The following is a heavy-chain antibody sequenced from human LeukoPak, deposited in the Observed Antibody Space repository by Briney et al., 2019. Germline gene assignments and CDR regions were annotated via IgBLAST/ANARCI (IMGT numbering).Heavy chain of an antibody. CDR1: GDNVSRNGAG. D-gene: IGHD3-10*01. J-gene: IGHJ4*02. CDR2: TYYRSKWYN. V-gene: IGHV6-1*01. Sequence: PSQTLSLTCVISGDNVSRNGAGWHWIRQSPSRGLEWLGNTYYRSKWYNDCAGSVRSRITINADTSKNHFSLQLKSVTPEDTAVYYCARDPHYYDSGRELDYWGQGTLVTVSS. CDR3: ARDPHYYDSGRELDY.